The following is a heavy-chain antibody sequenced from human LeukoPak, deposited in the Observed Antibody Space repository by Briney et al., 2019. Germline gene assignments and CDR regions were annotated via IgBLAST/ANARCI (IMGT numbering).Heavy chain of an antibody. CDR2: INKKGGT. J-gene: IGHJ4*02. Sequence: SETLSLTCTVSSDSISSGDYYWSWLRQPAGRGLEFIGYINKKGGTFYNPPLKSRVSISIDTSKNQSSLKLTSVTAADTAVYFCAREHKSYGDYPYYFDSWGQGTLVTVSS. CDR3: AREHKSYGDYPYYFDS. CDR1: SDSISSGDYY. V-gene: IGHV4-30-4*01. D-gene: IGHD4-17*01.